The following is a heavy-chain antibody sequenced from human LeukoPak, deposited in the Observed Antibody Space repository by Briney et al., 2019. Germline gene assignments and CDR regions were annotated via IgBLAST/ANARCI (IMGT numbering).Heavy chain of an antibody. CDR2: ISYDGNNK. J-gene: IGHJ4*02. CDR1: GFTFSSYA. CDR3: ARDTGGLHYFDY. Sequence: GGSLRLSCAASGFTFSSYAMHWVRQAPGKGLEWVAVISYDGNNKYYADSVKGRFTISRDNSKNTLYLQMNSLRAEDTAVYYCARDTGGLHYFDYWGQGTLVTVSS. V-gene: IGHV3-30-3*01. D-gene: IGHD1-26*01.